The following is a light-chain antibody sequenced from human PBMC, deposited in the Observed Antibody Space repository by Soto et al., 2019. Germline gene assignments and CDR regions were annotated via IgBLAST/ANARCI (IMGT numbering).Light chain of an antibody. Sequence: SYELTQPPSVSVAPGQTARITCGGNNIGSKSVHWYQQKPGQAPVLVVYDDSDRPSGIPDRFSGSNSGNTATLTISRVEAGDEADYYYQVWDRNSDHYVFGTGTKLTVL. CDR1: NIGSKS. CDR3: QVWDRNSDHYV. J-gene: IGLJ1*01. CDR2: DDS. V-gene: IGLV3-21*02.